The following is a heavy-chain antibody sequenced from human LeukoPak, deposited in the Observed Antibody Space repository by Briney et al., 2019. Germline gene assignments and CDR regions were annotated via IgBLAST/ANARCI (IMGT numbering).Heavy chain of an antibody. V-gene: IGHV3-23*01. D-gene: IGHD4-23*01. Sequence: GGSLRLSCAASGFTFNIYTMSWVRQAPGRGLEWVSTININGDRTYYADSVKGRFTISRDNTNNTLYLEMNSLGAEDTATYYCAKKGTVVTPGLYFDYWGQGILVTVSS. CDR2: ININGDRT. CDR3: AKKGTVVTPGLYFDY. J-gene: IGHJ4*02. CDR1: GFTFNIYT.